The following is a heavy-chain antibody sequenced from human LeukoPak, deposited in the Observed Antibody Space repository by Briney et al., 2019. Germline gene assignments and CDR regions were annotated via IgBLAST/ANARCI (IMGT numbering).Heavy chain of an antibody. D-gene: IGHD5-18*01. CDR3: VSPRGFSYGYFDY. Sequence: SETLSLTCTVSGVSISSSSAYWGWIRQPPGKGLEWIGSIYYSKNTYYNPSLKSRVTISADTSKNQFSLTLGSVSATDTAVYYYVSPRGFSYGYFDYWGQGTLVTVSS. V-gene: IGHV4-39*01. J-gene: IGHJ4*02. CDR1: GVSISSSSAY. CDR2: IYYSKNT.